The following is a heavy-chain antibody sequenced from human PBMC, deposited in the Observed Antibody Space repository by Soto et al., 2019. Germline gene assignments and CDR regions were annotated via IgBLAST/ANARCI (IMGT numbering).Heavy chain of an antibody. CDR2: TYYRSKWYN. D-gene: IGHD4-17*01. V-gene: IGHV6-1*01. CDR3: ARDGIMGTTVTKTNAFDI. Sequence: KQSQTLSLTCAISGDSVSSNSAAWNWIRQSPSRGLEWLGRTYYRSKWYNDYAVSVKSRITINPDTSKNQFSLQLNSVTPEDTAVYYCARDGIMGTTVTKTNAFDIWGQGTMVTVSS. J-gene: IGHJ3*02. CDR1: GDSVSSNSAA.